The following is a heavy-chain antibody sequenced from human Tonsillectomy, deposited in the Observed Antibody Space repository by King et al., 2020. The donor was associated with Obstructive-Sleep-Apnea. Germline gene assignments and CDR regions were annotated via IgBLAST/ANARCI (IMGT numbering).Heavy chain of an antibody. D-gene: IGHD1-26*01. J-gene: IGHJ4*02. Sequence: VQLQESGPGLVKPSETLSLTCTVSGGSIGSYYWSWIRQPAGKGLEWIGRFYTGGSTNYNPSLKSRVTMSVDTSKNQFSLKVSSVTAADTAVYYCASHWEQSDYFDYWGQGTLVTVSS. V-gene: IGHV4-4*07. CDR1: GGSIGSYY. CDR2: FYTGGST. CDR3: ASHWEQSDYFDY.